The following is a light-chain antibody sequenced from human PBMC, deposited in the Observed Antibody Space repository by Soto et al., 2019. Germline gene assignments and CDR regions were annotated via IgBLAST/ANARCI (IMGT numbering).Light chain of an antibody. J-gene: IGKJ2*01. CDR2: GAS. CDR3: QQSFTTPYT. CDR1: QSVRTY. Sequence: DIQMTHSPSSLSASVGDRVTITCRASQSVRTYLNWYQRKPGKAPKVLIYGASALQSGVPSRFSGSGSGTDFTLTVSSLQPEDFATYYCQQSFTTPYTFGQGTKREIK. V-gene: IGKV1-39*01.